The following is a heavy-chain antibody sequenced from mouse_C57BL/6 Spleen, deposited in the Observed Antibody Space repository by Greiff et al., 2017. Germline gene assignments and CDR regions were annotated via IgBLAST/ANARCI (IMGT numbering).Heavy chain of an antibody. CDR1: GYTFTSYW. Sequence: QVQLQQPGTELVKPGASVKLSCKASGYTFTSYWMHWVKQRPGQGLEWIGNINPSNGGTNYNEKLKSKATLTVDKSSSTAYMQHSSLTSEDSAVYYWARGVYYSNFGDYWGQGTTLTVSS. CDR2: INPSNGGT. V-gene: IGHV1-53*01. CDR3: ARGVYYSNFGDY. D-gene: IGHD2-5*01. J-gene: IGHJ2*01.